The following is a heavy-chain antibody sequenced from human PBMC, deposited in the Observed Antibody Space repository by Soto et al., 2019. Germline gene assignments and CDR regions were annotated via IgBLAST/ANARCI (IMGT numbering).Heavy chain of an antibody. V-gene: IGHV3-23*01. CDR2: IYAAGSSK. J-gene: IGHJ3*02. D-gene: IGHD2-15*01. CDR3: VRYCSGGSCYFDAFDI. Sequence: EVQLLESGGGLVQPGGSLRLSCAASGFIFSNYAMFWFRQAPGKGLEWVSTIYAAGSSKYYAGSVKGRFTISRDNSRDTLFLQMDSLRAEDTAVYYCVRYCSGGSCYFDAFDIWGQGTMVTVSS. CDR1: GFIFSNYA.